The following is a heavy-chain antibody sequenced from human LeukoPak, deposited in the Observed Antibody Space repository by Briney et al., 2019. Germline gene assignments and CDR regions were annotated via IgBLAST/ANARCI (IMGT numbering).Heavy chain of an antibody. D-gene: IGHD6-6*01. V-gene: IGHV3-20*04. CDR1: GFTFSSYA. J-gene: IGHJ3*02. CDR3: AIDISSIAAPQPSPHAFDI. Sequence: GGSLRLSCAASGFTFSSYAMSWVRQAPGKGLEWVSGINWNGGSTGYADSVKGRFTISRDNAKNSLYLQMNSLRAEDTALYYCAIDISSIAAPQPSPHAFDIWGQGTMVAVSS. CDR2: INWNGGST.